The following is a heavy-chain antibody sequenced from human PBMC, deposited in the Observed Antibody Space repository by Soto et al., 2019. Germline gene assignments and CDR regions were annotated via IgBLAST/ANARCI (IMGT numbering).Heavy chain of an antibody. CDR1: GFTFSNYN. D-gene: IGHD3-3*01. J-gene: IGHJ6*02. CDR2: ISRSSSSI. Sequence: VGSLRLSCAASGFTFSNYNMNWGRQAPGKGLEWVSYISRSSSSIYYADSVKGRFTISRDNAKNSLYLQMSSLRDEDTALYYCTTLHYTTSYRTKGMDVWGQGTTVTVAS. V-gene: IGHV3-48*02. CDR3: TTLHYTTSYRTKGMDV.